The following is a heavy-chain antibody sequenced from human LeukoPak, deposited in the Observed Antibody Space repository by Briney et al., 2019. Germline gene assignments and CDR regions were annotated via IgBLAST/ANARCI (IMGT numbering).Heavy chain of an antibody. D-gene: IGHD3-22*01. Sequence: ASVKVSCKASGYTFTSYAMHWVRQAPGQRLEWMGWINAGNGNTKYSQKFQGRVTITRDTSASTAYMELCGLRSEDTAVYYCARVPLYDSNDYYYPHWGQGTLVTVSS. CDR1: GYTFTSYA. V-gene: IGHV1-3*01. J-gene: IGHJ1*01. CDR2: INAGNGNT. CDR3: ARVPLYDSNDYYYPH.